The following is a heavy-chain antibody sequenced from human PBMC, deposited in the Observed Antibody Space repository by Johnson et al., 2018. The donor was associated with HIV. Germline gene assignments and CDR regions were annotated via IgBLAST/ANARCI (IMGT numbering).Heavy chain of an antibody. CDR1: GFIFSDYC. Sequence: QVRLVESGGDLVQPGGSLRLSCAASGFIFSDYCMSWIRQAPGKGLEWVSYISSSGDTTYYADSVKGRFTISRDNAKNSLYLQMNSLRAEDTAVYYCARGGWGDAFDIWGQGTMVTVSS. CDR3: ARGGWGDAFDI. V-gene: IGHV3-11*04. J-gene: IGHJ3*02. D-gene: IGHD3-16*01. CDR2: ISSSGDTT.